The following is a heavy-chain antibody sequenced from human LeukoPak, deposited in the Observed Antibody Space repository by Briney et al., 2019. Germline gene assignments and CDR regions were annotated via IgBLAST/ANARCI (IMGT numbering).Heavy chain of an antibody. D-gene: IGHD3-10*01. V-gene: IGHV3-23*01. CDR2: FSVSDKTT. CDR1: GFTFSSYA. CDR3: ARAPFYYYDSGSGTRVTGNPDY. J-gene: IGHJ4*02. Sequence: PGGSLRLSCAASGFTFSSYAMSWVRQAPGKGLEWVSGFSVSDKTTYYADSVKGRFTISRDNAKNSLYLQMNSLRAEDTAVYYCARAPFYYYDSGSGTRVTGNPDYWGQGTLVTVSS.